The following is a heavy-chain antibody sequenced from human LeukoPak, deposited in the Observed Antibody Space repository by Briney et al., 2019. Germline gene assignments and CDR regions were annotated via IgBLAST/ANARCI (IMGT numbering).Heavy chain of an antibody. V-gene: IGHV3-53*01. CDR3: ARDPYNTAMVTGFMDV. CDR1: GFTVSSNY. CDR2: IYSGGST. J-gene: IGHJ6*02. Sequence: GGPLRLSCVASGFTVSSNYMSWVRQAPGKGLEWVSVIYSGGSTYYADSVKGRFTISRDNSKNTLYLQMNSLRAEDTAVYYCARDPYNTAMVTGFMDVWGQGTTVTVSS. D-gene: IGHD5-18*01.